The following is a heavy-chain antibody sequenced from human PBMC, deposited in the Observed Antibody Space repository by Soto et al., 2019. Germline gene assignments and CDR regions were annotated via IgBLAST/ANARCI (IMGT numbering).Heavy chain of an antibody. D-gene: IGHD3-16*01. CDR3: ATGPMITFGGVIVH. CDR2: ISGSGGST. Sequence: EVQLLESGGGLVQPGGSLRLSCAASGFTFSSDAMSWVRQAPGKGLEWVSAISGSGGSTYYADSVKGRFTISRDHSKNTLYLPMNSLSAEDTAVYYCATGPMITFGGVIVHWGQGTLVTVSS. J-gene: IGHJ5*02. V-gene: IGHV3-23*01. CDR1: GFTFSSDA.